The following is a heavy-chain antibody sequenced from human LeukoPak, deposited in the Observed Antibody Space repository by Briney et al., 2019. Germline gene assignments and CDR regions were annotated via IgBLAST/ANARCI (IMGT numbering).Heavy chain of an antibody. V-gene: IGHV1-2*02. D-gene: IGHD5-24*01. Sequence: GASAKVSCKASGYTFTGYYMHWIRQAPGQGLEWMGWINPKSGGTNYAQKFQGRVTMTRDTSTSTAYMELSRLRSDDTAVYYCARVPDGYSTYCFDYWGQGTLVTVSS. CDR3: ARVPDGYSTYCFDY. J-gene: IGHJ4*02. CDR2: INPKSGGT. CDR1: GYTFTGYY.